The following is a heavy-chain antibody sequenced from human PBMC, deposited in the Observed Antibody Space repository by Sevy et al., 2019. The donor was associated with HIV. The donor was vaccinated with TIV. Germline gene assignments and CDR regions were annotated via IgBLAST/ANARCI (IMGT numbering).Heavy chain of an antibody. CDR2: ISGSGGST. Sequence: GESLKISCAASGFTFSSYAMSWVRQAPGKGLEWVSAISGSGGSTYYADSVKGRFTISRDNSKNTLYLQMNSLRAEDTAVYYCAKRRVLLWFREGDYWGQGTLVTVSS. CDR1: GFTFSSYA. J-gene: IGHJ4*02. CDR3: AKRRVLLWFREGDY. D-gene: IGHD3-10*01. V-gene: IGHV3-23*01.